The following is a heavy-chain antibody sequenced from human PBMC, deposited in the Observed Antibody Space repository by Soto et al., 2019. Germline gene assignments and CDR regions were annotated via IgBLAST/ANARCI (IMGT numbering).Heavy chain of an antibody. CDR3: VKFRGRAYHYYYMDV. CDR2: GGSGGST. J-gene: IGHJ6*03. CDR1: GFSFSTYG. Sequence: DVQLLESGGGWAQRGGSLRLSCAASGFSFSTYGMPWVRQAPGKGLEWVSYGGSGGSTYYADSVKGRFTISRDNSKNTLYLQMNSLRAEDTAVYYCVKFRGRAYHYYYMDVWGNGTTVTVSS. V-gene: IGHV3-23*01. D-gene: IGHD3-16*01.